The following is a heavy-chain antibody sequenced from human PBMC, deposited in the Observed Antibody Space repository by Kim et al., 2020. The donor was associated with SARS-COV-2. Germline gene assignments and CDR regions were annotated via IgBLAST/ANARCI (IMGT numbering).Heavy chain of an antibody. D-gene: IGHD3-16*01. Sequence: GGSLRLSCAASGFAFSIYSINWVRQAPGKGLEWVSYISSSGDTIYYADSVKGRFTISRDNAQNSMHLQMNSLRDEDTAVNYCARAAPRWGGFDYWGRGT. CDR1: GFAFSIYS. CDR3: ARAAPRWGGFDY. J-gene: IGHJ4*02. V-gene: IGHV3-48*02. CDR2: ISSSGDTI.